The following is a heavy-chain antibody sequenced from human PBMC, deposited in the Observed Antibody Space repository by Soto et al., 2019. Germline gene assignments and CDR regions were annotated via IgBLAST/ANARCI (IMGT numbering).Heavy chain of an antibody. Sequence: QLHLVQSGAVVKKPGASVTVSCSASGYPVTAYYMHWVRQAPGRGLEWMGGINPATGAAKYTQTFQGRVTMARDPSTSTVFMEPGGLASEDTAGFYCARGGGVGVAGSAAFDMWGQGTLVTVSS. CDR2: INPATGAA. V-gene: IGHV1-2*02. CDR3: ARGGGVGVAGSAAFDM. CDR1: GYPVTAYY. D-gene: IGHD3-3*01. J-gene: IGHJ3*02.